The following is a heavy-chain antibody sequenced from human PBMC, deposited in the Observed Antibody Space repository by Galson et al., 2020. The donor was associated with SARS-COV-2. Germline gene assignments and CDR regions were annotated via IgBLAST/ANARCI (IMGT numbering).Heavy chain of an antibody. CDR3: ARGADTTMDGFDI. D-gene: IGHD5-18*01. CDR1: GYSFTSYW. CDR2: IYPGDSDS. V-gene: IGHV5-51*01. Sequence: GESLKISCKGSGYSFTSYWIGWVRQMPGKGLEWMGIIYPGDSDSRYSPTFQGQVTISADKSISTAYLQWSSLKASDTAMYYCARGADTTMDGFDIWGQGTMVTVSS. J-gene: IGHJ3*02.